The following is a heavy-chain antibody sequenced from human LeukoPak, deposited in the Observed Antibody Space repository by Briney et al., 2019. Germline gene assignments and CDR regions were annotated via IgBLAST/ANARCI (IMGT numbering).Heavy chain of an antibody. CDR2: LDPEDGET. Sequence: ASVKVSCTVSGHTRSELAMHWVRQAPGKGLEWMGGLDPEDGETVHEQKFQGRVTMTEDTSTDTAYMELSRLRSEDTAVYYCTTGLNGMYAFAYGGQGTLVTVSS. CDR3: TTGLNGMYAFAY. J-gene: IGHJ4*01. V-gene: IGHV1-24*01. D-gene: IGHD1-26*01. CDR1: GHTRSELA.